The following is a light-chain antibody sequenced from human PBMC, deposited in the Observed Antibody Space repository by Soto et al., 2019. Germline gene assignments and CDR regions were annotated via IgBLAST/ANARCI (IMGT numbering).Light chain of an antibody. J-gene: IGKJ2*01. V-gene: IGKV1-5*03. CDR3: QEYKSYSPYT. CDR1: QTIGSW. Sequence: DIQLTQFPSTLSASIGDRVTITCRATQTIGSWLAWYQQKPGKAPKLLIYRASSLETGVPSRFSGSGSGTEFTLTISSLQPDDFASYYCQEYKSYSPYTFGQRPRLEIK. CDR2: RAS.